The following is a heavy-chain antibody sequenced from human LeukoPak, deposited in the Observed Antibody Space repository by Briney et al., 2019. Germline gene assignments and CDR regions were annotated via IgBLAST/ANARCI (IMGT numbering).Heavy chain of an antibody. Sequence: PGGSLRLSCAASGFTFSSYAMSWVRQAPGKGLEWVSTIRGSGGSTYYANSVKGRFTISRDNSKSTLYLQMSSLRAEDTAVYYCAKQGSAYDSSDYRDYWGQGTLVTVSS. CDR2: IRGSGGST. J-gene: IGHJ4*02. CDR3: AKQGSAYDSSDYRDY. D-gene: IGHD3-22*01. V-gene: IGHV3-23*01. CDR1: GFTFSSYA.